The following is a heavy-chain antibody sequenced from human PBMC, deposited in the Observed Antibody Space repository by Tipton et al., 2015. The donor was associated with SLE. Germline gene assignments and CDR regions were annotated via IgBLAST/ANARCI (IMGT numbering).Heavy chain of an antibody. Sequence: LRLSCAVYGGSFSGNYWSWIRQVPGKGLEWIGEINHSGSTNYNPSLKSRVTISVDTSKNQFSLKLSSVTAADTAVYYCARDVGGYNTGWFPYYFDYWGQGTLVTVSS. J-gene: IGHJ4*02. CDR1: GGSFSGNY. D-gene: IGHD2-8*02. CDR3: ARDVGGYNTGWFPYYFDY. CDR2: INHSGST. V-gene: IGHV4-34*09.